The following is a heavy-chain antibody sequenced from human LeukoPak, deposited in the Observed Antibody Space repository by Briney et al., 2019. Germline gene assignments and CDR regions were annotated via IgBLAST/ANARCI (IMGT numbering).Heavy chain of an antibody. CDR1: GGSISSSSYY. Sequence: PSETLSLTCTVSGGSISSSSYYWGWIRQPPGKGLEWIGSIYYSGSTYYNPSLKSRVTISVDTSKNQFSLKLSSVTAADTAVYYCAREGSGYAYDYWGQGTLVTVSS. V-gene: IGHV4-39*07. D-gene: IGHD5-12*01. CDR2: IYYSGST. CDR3: AREGSGYAYDY. J-gene: IGHJ4*02.